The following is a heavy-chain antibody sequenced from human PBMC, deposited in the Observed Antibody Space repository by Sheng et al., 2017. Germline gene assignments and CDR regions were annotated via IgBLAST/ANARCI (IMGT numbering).Heavy chain of an antibody. CDR2: ISGSGGST. CDR3: AKDKYSGSYYYYYYMDV. Sequence: EVQLLESGGGLVQPGGSLRLSCAASGFTFSSYAMSWVRQAPGKGLEWVSAISGSGGSTYYADSVKGRFTISRDNSKNTLYLQMNSLRAEDTAVYYCAKDKYSGSYYYYYYMDVWGKGTTVTVSS. V-gene: IGHV3-23*01. D-gene: IGHD1-26*01. J-gene: IGHJ6*03. CDR1: GFTFSSYA.